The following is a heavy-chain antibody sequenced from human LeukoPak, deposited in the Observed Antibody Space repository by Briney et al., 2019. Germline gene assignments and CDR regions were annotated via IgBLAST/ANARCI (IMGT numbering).Heavy chain of an antibody. D-gene: IGHD4-17*01. CDR1: GGSISSYY. Sequence: SETLSLTCTVSGGSISSYYWSWIRQPAGKGLEWIGRIYTSGSSNYNPSFKSRVTMSIDTSKNQLSLKLSSVTAADTAVYYCARVGYGDYYFDYWGQGTLVTVSS. V-gene: IGHV4-4*07. CDR3: ARVGYGDYYFDY. J-gene: IGHJ4*02. CDR2: IYTSGSS.